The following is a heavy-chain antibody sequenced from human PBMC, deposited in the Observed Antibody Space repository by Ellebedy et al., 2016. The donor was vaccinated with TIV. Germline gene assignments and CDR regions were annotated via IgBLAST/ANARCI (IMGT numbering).Heavy chain of an antibody. V-gene: IGHV3-74*01. D-gene: IGHD3-16*01. Sequence: PGGSLRLSCAASGFTFRTYWMHWVRQAPGKGLEWVSRINVDGTNKGYADSVKGRFTVSRDNAKNTLYLQMISLRAEDTGVYYFVRVEGEFWGQGTLVTVSS. J-gene: IGHJ4*02. CDR2: INVDGTNK. CDR1: GFTFRTYW. CDR3: VRVEGEF.